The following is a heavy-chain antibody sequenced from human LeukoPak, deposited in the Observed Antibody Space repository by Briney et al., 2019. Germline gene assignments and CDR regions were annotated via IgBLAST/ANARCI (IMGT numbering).Heavy chain of an antibody. V-gene: IGHV3-74*01. J-gene: IGHJ3*02. Sequence: PGGSLRLSCAASGFTFIDFWMHWVRQAPGGGLVWVSRIKGDGSSTFYADSVKGRFTISRDNAKNTLYLQMNSLRADETALYYCATGPYSAFVMRGEGKTVTVSS. D-gene: IGHD2-21*01. CDR3: ATGPYSAFVM. CDR2: IKGDGSST. CDR1: GFTFIDFW.